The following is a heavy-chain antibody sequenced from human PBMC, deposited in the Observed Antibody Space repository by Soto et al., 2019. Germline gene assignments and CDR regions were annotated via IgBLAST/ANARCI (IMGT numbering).Heavy chain of an antibody. J-gene: IGHJ4*02. Sequence: QVQVLESGGGVVQPGRSLRLSCAASGFSFRTYGMHWVRQAPGKGLEWVAVISNDGDNTYYTDSVKGRFTISRDNSKNTVYLQVNSLRAEDTYMYYCAKDSTSPVYRSSYFDCWGQGTLVTVAS. D-gene: IGHD6-6*01. CDR1: GFSFRTYG. CDR3: AKDSTSPVYRSSYFDC. CDR2: ISNDGDNT. V-gene: IGHV3-30*18.